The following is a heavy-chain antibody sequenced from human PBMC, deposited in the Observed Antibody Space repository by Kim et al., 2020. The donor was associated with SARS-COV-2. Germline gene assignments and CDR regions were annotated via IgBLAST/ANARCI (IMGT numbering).Heavy chain of an antibody. V-gene: IGHV1-69*13. D-gene: IGHD3-22*01. J-gene: IGHJ4*02. CDR2: IIPIFGTA. CDR1: GGTFSSYA. CDR3: ARGHAWYYDSSGYYFDY. Sequence: SVKVSCKASGGTFSSYAISWVRQAPGQGLEWMGGIIPIFGTANYAQKFQGRVTITADESTSTAYMELSSLRSEDTAVYYCARGHAWYYDSSGYYFDYWGQGTLVTVSS.